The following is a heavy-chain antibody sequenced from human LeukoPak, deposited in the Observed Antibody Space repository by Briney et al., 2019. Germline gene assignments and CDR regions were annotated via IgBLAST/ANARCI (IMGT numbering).Heavy chain of an antibody. CDR2: MNGDGRTI. J-gene: IGHJ2*01. CDR3: ARAGNYYFDL. D-gene: IGHD1-7*01. V-gene: IGHV3-74*01. Sequence: GGSLRLSCAASGFIFSSSWMHWVRQGPGKGLVWVARMNGDGRTINYADSVKGRFTISRDNAKNTLYLQMNSLRAEDAAVYYCARAGNYYFDLWGRGTLVTVSS. CDR1: GFIFSSSW.